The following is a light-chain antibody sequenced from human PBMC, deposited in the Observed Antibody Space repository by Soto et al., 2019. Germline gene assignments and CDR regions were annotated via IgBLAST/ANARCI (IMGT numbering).Light chain of an antibody. V-gene: IGLV3-21*04. CDR3: QVWDSSSDHVV. CDR2: YDS. Sequence: VLTQPPSLSVAPGKTARITCGGNNIGSKSVHWYQQKPGQAPVLVIYYDSDRPSGIPERFSGSNSGNTATLTISRVEAGDEADYYCQVWDSSSDHVVFGGGTKLTVL. CDR1: NIGSKS. J-gene: IGLJ2*01.